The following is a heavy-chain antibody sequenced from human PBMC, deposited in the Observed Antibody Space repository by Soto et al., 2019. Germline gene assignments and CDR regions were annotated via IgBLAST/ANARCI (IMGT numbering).Heavy chain of an antibody. D-gene: IGHD4-4*01. V-gene: IGHV3-30*18. Sequence: QVQLVESGGGVVQPGRSLRLSCAASGFTFSSYGMHWVRQAPGKGLEWVTLISSDGNKKYYGDSVQGRFTISRDNSKNTLYLEMDSVRPEDTAIYYCAKDQRGSNYGYFQYWGQGTLVTVSS. J-gene: IGHJ1*01. CDR2: ISSDGNKK. CDR1: GFTFSSYG. CDR3: AKDQRGSNYGYFQY.